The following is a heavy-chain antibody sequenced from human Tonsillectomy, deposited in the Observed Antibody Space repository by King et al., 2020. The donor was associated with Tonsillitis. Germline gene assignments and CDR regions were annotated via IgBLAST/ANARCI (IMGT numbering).Heavy chain of an antibody. D-gene: IGHD2-15*01. Sequence: VQLVESGGGVVQPGRSLRLSCAASGFTFSSYGMHWVRQAPGKGLEWVAVISYDGSNKYYADSVKGRFTISRDNSKNTLYLQMNSRRGEDTAVYYCAKEYCSGGSCYVGLDYWGQGTLVTVSS. V-gene: IGHV3-30*18. CDR2: ISYDGSNK. J-gene: IGHJ4*02. CDR1: GFTFSSYG. CDR3: AKEYCSGGSCYVGLDY.